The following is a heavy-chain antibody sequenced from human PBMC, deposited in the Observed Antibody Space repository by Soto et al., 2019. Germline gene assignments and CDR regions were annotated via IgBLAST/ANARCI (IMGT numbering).Heavy chain of an antibody. Sequence: ASVKVSRNASGYTFTSYAMHRVRLAPGQRLEWMGWINAGNGNTNYAQKLQGRVTMTTDTSTSTAYMELRSLRSDDTAVYYCAKDYYDSSGYVDYWGQGTLVTVPQ. CDR1: GYTFTSYA. CDR2: INAGNGNT. J-gene: IGHJ4*02. V-gene: IGHV1-3*01. D-gene: IGHD3-22*01. CDR3: AKDYYDSSGYVDY.